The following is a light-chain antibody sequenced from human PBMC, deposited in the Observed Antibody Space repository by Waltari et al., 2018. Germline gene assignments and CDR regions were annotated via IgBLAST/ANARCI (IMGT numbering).Light chain of an antibody. CDR1: ISDIGSYNY. CDR2: DVS. J-gene: IGLJ2*01. Sequence: QSALTQPASVSASPGQSITISCPGGISDIGSYNYVSWYQQHPGKAPKLMIYDVSNRPSGVSNRFSGSKSGNTASLTISGLQAEDEADYYCSSYTDSSTLLFGGGTKVTVL. CDR3: SSYTDSSTLL. V-gene: IGLV2-14*01.